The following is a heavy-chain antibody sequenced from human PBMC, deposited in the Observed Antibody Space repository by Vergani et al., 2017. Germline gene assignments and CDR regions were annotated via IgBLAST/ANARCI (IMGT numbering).Heavy chain of an antibody. CDR3: AGAGDGYNHGGRYYYYYGMDV. J-gene: IGHJ6*02. D-gene: IGHD5-24*01. CDR1: GGTFSSYA. V-gene: IGHV1-69*13. CDR2: IIPIFGTA. Sequence: QVQLVQSGAEVKKPGSSVKVSCKASGGTFSSYAISWVRQAPGQGLEWMGRIIPIFGTANYAQEFQVRVTITADDSTSTAYMELSSLRSEDTAVYYCAGAGDGYNHGGRYYYYYGMDVWGQGTTVTVSS.